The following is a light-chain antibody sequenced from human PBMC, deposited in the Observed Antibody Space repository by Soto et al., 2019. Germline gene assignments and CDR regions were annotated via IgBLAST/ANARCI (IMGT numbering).Light chain of an antibody. CDR1: QTIFSW. CDR2: KAS. J-gene: IGKJ2*03. Sequence: IQMTHSPSTLSASVGDRVSITCRASQTIFSWLAWYQQKPGKAPKLVIYKASSLESGVPSRYSGSGSVTEFTLTISGLQPDDFATYYCQQYNSYPYSFGQGTKLEIK. V-gene: IGKV1-5*03. CDR3: QQYNSYPYS.